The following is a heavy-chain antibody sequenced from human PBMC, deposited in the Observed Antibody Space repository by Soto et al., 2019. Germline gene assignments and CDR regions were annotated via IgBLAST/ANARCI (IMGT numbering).Heavy chain of an antibody. CDR2: IYPGDSDT. CDR1: GYSFTSCW. V-gene: IGHV5-51*01. D-gene: IGHD3-10*01. Sequence: GESLKISCKGSGYSFTSCWIGWVRQMPGKGLEWMGIIYPGDSDTRYSPSFQGQVTISADKSISTAYLQWSSLKASDTAMYYCATIFSSGYYYYGMDVWGQGTTVTVSS. CDR3: ATIFSSGYYYYGMDV. J-gene: IGHJ6*02.